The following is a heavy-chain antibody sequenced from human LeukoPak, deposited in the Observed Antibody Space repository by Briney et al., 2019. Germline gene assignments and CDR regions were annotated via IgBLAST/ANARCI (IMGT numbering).Heavy chain of an antibody. D-gene: IGHD3-22*01. CDR3: AKDSSGYPHAFDI. CDR2: ISWNSGII. V-gene: IGHV3-9*01. CDR1: GFTFGDYA. Sequence: GGSLRLSCAASGFTFGDYARHWVRQAPGRGLGRVAGISWNSGIIGYADSVKGRFTISRDNAKNSLYLQMNSLRAEDTALYYCAKDSSGYPHAFDIWGQGTMVTASS. J-gene: IGHJ3*02.